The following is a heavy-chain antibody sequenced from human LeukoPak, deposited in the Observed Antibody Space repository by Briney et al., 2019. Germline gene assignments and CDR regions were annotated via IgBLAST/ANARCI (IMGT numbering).Heavy chain of an antibody. V-gene: IGHV4-34*01. J-gene: IGHJ4*02. Sequence: PSETLSLTCAVYGGSFIGYYWSWIRQPPGKGLEWSGEINHSGSANYNPSLKSRVTISVDTSKNQFSLKLSSVTAADTAVYYCARARRSSIAGRPRDFDYWGQGTLVTVSS. D-gene: IGHD6-6*01. CDR1: GGSFIGYY. CDR3: ARARRSSIAGRPRDFDY. CDR2: INHSGSA.